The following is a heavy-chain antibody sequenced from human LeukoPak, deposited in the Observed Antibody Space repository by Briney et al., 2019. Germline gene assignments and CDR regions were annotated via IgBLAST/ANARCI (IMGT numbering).Heavy chain of an antibody. J-gene: IGHJ5*02. CDR2: INHSGST. V-gene: IGHV4-34*01. CDR1: GGSFSGCY. CDR3: ARGRYCSSTSCYWYWFDP. Sequence: SETLSLTCAVYGGSFSGCYWSWIRQPPGKGLEWIGEINHSGSTNYNPSLKSRVTISVDTSKNQFSLKLSSVTAADTAVYYCARGRYCSSTSCYWYWFDPWGQGTLVTVSS. D-gene: IGHD2-2*01.